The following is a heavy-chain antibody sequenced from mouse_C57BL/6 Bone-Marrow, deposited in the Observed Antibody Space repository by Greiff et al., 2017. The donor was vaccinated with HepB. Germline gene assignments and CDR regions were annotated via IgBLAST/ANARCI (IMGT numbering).Heavy chain of an antibody. Sequence: EVKLVESGGGLVQPKGSLKLSCAASGFSFNTYAMNWVRQAPGKGLEWVARIRSKSNNYATYYAESVKDRFTISREDSESMLYMQMNNLKTEDTAMYYCVRHGAMDYWGQGTSVTVSS. CDR3: VRHGAMDY. CDR2: IRSKSNNYAT. V-gene: IGHV10-1*01. CDR1: GFSFNTYA. J-gene: IGHJ4*01.